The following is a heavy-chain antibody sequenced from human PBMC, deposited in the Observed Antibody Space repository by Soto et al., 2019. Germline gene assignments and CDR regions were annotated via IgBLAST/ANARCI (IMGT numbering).Heavy chain of an antibody. CDR3: AKPDVEFDFWSGYSPGAFDI. CDR1: GFTFSSYA. Sequence: GGSLRLSCAASGFTFSSYALSWVRQAPGEGLEWVSAISGSGGSTYYADSVKGRFTISRDNSKNTLYLQMNSLRAEDTAVYYCAKPDVEFDFWSGYSPGAFDIRGQGTTVTGSS. CDR2: ISGSGGST. V-gene: IGHV3-23*01. J-gene: IGHJ3*02. D-gene: IGHD3-3*01.